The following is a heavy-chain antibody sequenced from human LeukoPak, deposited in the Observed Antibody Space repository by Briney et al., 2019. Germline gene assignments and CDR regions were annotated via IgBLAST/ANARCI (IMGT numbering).Heavy chain of an antibody. D-gene: IGHD3-22*01. J-gene: IGHJ3*02. V-gene: IGHV3-66*02. CDR2: IYSGGTT. CDR3: ARADSSGSRGAFDT. Sequence: GGSLRLSCAVSGFIVTGNYMTWVRLAPGKGLEWVSTIYSGGTTFYTDSVRGRFTISRDNSKNTLYLQMGSLRAEDMAVYYCARADSSGSRGAFDTWGQGTMVTVSS. CDR1: GFIVTGNY.